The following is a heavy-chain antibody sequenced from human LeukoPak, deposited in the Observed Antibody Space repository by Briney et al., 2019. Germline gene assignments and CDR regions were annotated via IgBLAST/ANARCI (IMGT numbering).Heavy chain of an antibody. V-gene: IGHV4-59*01. Sequence: SETLSLTCTVSSGSISSYYWSWIRQPPGKGLEWIGYIYYSGSTNYNPSLKSRVTISVDTSKNQFSLKLSSVTAADTAVYYCARDDCSGGSCYLPVQHWGQGTLVTVSS. J-gene: IGHJ1*01. CDR3: ARDDCSGGSCYLPVQH. CDR1: SGSISSYY. CDR2: IYYSGST. D-gene: IGHD2-15*01.